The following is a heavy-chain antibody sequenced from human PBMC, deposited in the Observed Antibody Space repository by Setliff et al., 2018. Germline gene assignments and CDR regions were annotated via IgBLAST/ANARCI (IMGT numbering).Heavy chain of an antibody. CDR1: GGTFSSYA. CDR3: ARGYRGYYNFWSGSQGANWFDP. Sequence: ASVKVSCKASGGTFSSYAISWVRQAPGQGLEWMGGIIPIIGTANYARKFQGRVTITADESTSTAYMELSSLRSEDTAVYYCARGYRGYYNFWSGSQGANWFDPWGQGTLVTVSS. D-gene: IGHD3-3*01. J-gene: IGHJ5*02. CDR2: IIPIIGTA. V-gene: IGHV1-69*13.